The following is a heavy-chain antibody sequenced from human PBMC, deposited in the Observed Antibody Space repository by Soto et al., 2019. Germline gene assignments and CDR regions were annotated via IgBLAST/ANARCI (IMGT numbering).Heavy chain of an antibody. Sequence: EVQLVGSGGGLVQPGGSLRLSCAASGFTFSSYWMHWVRQAPGKGLVWVSRINGDGSSTSYADSVKGRFTISRDNAKNTLYLQMNSLRADDTAVYYCARGGSSSGWYHGVYWGQGTLATVSS. D-gene: IGHD6-19*01. V-gene: IGHV3-74*01. CDR1: GFTFSSYW. CDR3: ARGGSSSGWYHGVY. CDR2: INGDGSST. J-gene: IGHJ4*02.